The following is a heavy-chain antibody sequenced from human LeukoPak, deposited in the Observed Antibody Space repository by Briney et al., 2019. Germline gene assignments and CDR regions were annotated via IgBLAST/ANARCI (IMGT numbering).Heavy chain of an antibody. CDR1: GYTFTSYG. CDR3: ARDVCSGGSCYHYFDY. V-gene: IGHV1-46*01. Sequence: ASVKVSCKASGYTFTSYGISWVRQAPGQGLEWMGIINPSGGSTSYAQKFQGRVTMTRDTSTSTVYMELSSLRSEDTAVYYCARDVCSGGSCYHYFDYWGQGTLVTVSS. J-gene: IGHJ4*02. CDR2: INPSGGST. D-gene: IGHD2-15*01.